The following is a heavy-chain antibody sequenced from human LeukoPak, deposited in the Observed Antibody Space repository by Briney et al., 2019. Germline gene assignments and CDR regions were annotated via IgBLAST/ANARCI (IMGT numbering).Heavy chain of an antibody. CDR3: ARAYCSGPTCQHGELNFDY. D-gene: IGHD2-2*01. V-gene: IGHV1-8*03. Sequence: ASVKVSCKASGYTFTSYGISWVRQAPGQGLEWMGWMNPNSGNTGYAQKFQGRVTLTMDTSKATAYMEVSSLTSEDTAVYYCARAYCSGPTCQHGELNFDYWGQGTLVTVSS. J-gene: IGHJ4*02. CDR2: MNPNSGNT. CDR1: GYTFTSYG.